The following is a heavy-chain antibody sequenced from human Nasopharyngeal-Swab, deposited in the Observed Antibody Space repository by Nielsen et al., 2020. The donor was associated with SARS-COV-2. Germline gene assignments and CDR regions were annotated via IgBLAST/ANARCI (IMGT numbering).Heavy chain of an antibody. CDR1: GYTFTSCY. Sequence: ASVKVSCKASGYTFTSCYLHWVRQAPGQGLEWMGIINPTDGSTSYAQKFEGRVTMTRVTSTSTVYMELNSLRSEDTAVYYCARVLPFRITGTSGMDVWGQGTTVTVSS. CDR2: INPTDGST. D-gene: IGHD1-7*01. CDR3: ARVLPFRITGTSGMDV. V-gene: IGHV1-46*01. J-gene: IGHJ6*02.